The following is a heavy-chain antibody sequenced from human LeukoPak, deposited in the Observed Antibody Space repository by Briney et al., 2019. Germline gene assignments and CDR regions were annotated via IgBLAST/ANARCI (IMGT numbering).Heavy chain of an antibody. J-gene: IGHJ4*02. CDR1: DGSFSGYY. D-gene: IGHD3-10*01. V-gene: IGHV4-34*01. Sequence: PSETLSLTCAVYDGSFSGYYWSWIRQPPGKGLEWIGEINHSGSTNYNPSLKSRVTISVDTSKSQFSLKLSSVTAADTAVYYCARRRLTSTMVRGVTPALDYWGQGTLVTVSS. CDR2: INHSGST. CDR3: ARRRLTSTMVRGVTPALDY.